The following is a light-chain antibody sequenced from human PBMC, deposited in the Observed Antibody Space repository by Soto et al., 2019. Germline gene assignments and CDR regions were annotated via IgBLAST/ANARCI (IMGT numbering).Light chain of an antibody. CDR3: QQSFSPLTFGGGTPQLT. CDR2: GAS. CDR1: QSIFGSY. V-gene: IGKV3-20*01. Sequence: EIVLTQSPGSLSLSPGQSATLSCRASQSIFGSYLAWYQQKPGQAPRLLIYGASSRATGIPDRFSGDGSGTDFTLTISSLQPEDFATYYCQQSFSPLTFGGGTPQLTFGGGTKVEIK. J-gene: IGKJ4*01.